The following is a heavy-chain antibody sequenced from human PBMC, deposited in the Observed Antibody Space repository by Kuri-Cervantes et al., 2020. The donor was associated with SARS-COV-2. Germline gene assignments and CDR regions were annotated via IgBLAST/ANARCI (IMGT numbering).Heavy chain of an antibody. CDR3: ARGVLYYYYYMDV. D-gene: IGHD3-3*01. CDR2: ISYDGSNK. V-gene: IGHV3-30*04. CDR1: GFTFSSYA. J-gene: IGHJ6*03. Sequence: GESLKISCAASGFTFSSYAMHWVRQAPGKGLEWVAVISYDGSNKYYADSVKGRFTISRDNSKNTLYLQMNSLRAEDTAVYYCARGVLYYYYYMDVWGKGTTVTVSS.